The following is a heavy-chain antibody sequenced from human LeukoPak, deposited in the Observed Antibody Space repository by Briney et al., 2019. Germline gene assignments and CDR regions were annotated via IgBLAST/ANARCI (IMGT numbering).Heavy chain of an antibody. CDR3: ARDVLTTFGYFSAADDF. J-gene: IGHJ4*02. CDR2: INPNGGGT. CDR1: GYTFTGYF. V-gene: IGHV1-2*02. D-gene: IGHD3-10*02. Sequence: ASVKVSCTTSGYTFTGYFIHWLRQAPGQGLEWLGWINPNGGGTNYAQNFQGRVTMTRDTSTGTAYMELSRLRSDDTAMYYCARDVLTTFGYFSAADDFWGQGTLVTVSS.